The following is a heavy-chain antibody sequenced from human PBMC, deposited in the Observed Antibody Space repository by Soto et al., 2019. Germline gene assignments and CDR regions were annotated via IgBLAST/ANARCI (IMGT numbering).Heavy chain of an antibody. Sequence: DVQLLESGGALVQLGGSLRLSCAASGFNFSRYAMNWVRQAPGKGLEWVSTLSGSGSGSYYPDCLRGRFTMSRDNSKNTLYLQMINLRAEDTSVYYCAKPPISLYGSGYYFASFDYLGPGTRVTVS. CDR2: LSGSGSGS. V-gene: IGHV3-23*01. CDR1: GFNFSRYA. D-gene: IGHD3-22*01. J-gene: IGHJ4*01. CDR3: AKPPISLYGSGYYFASFDY.